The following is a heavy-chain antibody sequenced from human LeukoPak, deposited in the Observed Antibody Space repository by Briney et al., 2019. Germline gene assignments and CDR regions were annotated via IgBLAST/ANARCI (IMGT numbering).Heavy chain of an antibody. CDR1: GGSISSSSYY. V-gene: IGHV4-39*07. Sequence: SETLSLTCTVSGGSISSSSYYWGWIRQPPGKGLEWIGSIYYSGSTYYNPSLKSRVTISVDTSKNQFSLKLSSVTAADTAVYYCARDVYYYDSSGYYYVFWFDPWGQGTLVTVSS. D-gene: IGHD3-22*01. J-gene: IGHJ5*02. CDR2: IYYSGST. CDR3: ARDVYYYDSSGYYYVFWFDP.